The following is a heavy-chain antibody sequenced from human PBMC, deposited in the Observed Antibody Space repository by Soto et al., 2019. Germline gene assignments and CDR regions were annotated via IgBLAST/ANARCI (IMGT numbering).Heavy chain of an antibody. CDR3: ARGGGYCSSTSCDLEWDFDY. Sequence: SVKVSCKASGRTFSSYAISWVRQAPGQGLEWMGGIIPIFGTENYAQKFQGGVTITADESTSTAYMELSSLRSDDTAVYYCARGGGYCSSTSCDLEWDFDYWGQGTLVTVSS. CDR2: IIPIFGTE. J-gene: IGHJ4*02. V-gene: IGHV1-69*13. CDR1: GRTFSSYA. D-gene: IGHD2-2*01.